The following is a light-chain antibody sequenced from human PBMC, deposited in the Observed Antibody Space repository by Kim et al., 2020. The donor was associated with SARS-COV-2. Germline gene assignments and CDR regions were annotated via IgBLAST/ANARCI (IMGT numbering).Light chain of an antibody. J-gene: IGLJ2*01. Sequence: SYELTQPPSVSVAPGKTARITCGGNNIGSKSVHWYQQKPGQAPVLVIYYDSDRPSGIPERFSGSNSGNTATLTISRVEAVDEADYYCQAWESSSDRVVFGGGTKLTVL. CDR2: YDS. V-gene: IGLV3-21*01. CDR3: QAWESSSDRVV. CDR1: NIGSKS.